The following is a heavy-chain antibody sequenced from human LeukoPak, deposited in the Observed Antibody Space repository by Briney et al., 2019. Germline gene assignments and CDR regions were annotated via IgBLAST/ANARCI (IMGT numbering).Heavy chain of an antibody. D-gene: IGHD3-16*01. CDR1: GYTFTSYG. CDR2: ISAYNGNT. Sequence: ASVKVSCKASGYTFTSYGISWVRQAPGQGLEWMGWISAYNGNTNYAQKLQGRVTMTTDTSTSTAYMELRSLRSDDTAVYYCARAASLSWGTFYYYYYMDVWGKGTTVTVSS. J-gene: IGHJ6*03. V-gene: IGHV1-18*01. CDR3: ARAASLSWGTFYYYYYMDV.